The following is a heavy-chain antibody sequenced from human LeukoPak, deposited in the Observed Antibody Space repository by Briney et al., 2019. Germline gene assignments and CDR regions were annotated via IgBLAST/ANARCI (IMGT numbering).Heavy chain of an antibody. V-gene: IGHV3-23*01. CDR1: GFTFSNAW. CDR2: IRGSGDRT. CDR3: ARTYYDILTGYNPYFDY. J-gene: IGHJ4*02. Sequence: PGGSLRLSCAASGFTFSNAWMSWVRQAPGKGLEWVSAIRGSGDRTHYADSVKGRFSISRDNAKNSLYLQMNSLRAEDTAVYYCARTYYDILTGYNPYFDYWGQGTLVTVSS. D-gene: IGHD3-9*01.